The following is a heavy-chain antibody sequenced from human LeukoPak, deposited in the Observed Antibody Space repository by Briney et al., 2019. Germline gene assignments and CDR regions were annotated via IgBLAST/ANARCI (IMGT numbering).Heavy chain of an antibody. CDR1: GGSISSSSYY. J-gene: IGHJ6*03. V-gene: IGHV4-39*07. CDR2: IYYSGST. D-gene: IGHD3-10*01. CDR3: ARVLVEYYYGSGSYYRWYMDV. Sequence: PSETLSLTCTVSGGSISSSSYYWGWIRQPPGKGLEWIGNIYYSGSTYYNPSLESRVTMSLDTSKNQFSLKLSSVTAADTAVYYCARVLVEYYYGSGSYYRWYMDVWGKGTTVTISS.